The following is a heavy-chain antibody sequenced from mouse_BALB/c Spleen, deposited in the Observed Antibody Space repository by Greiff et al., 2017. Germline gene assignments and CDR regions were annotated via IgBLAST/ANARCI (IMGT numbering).Heavy chain of an antibody. D-gene: IGHD3-2*01. Sequence: LQESAAELARPGASVKMSCKASGYTFTSYTMHWVKQRPGQGLEWIGYINPSSGYTEYNQKFKDKTTLTADKSSSTAYMQLSSLTSEDSAVYYCARGQLGPEAYWGQGTLVTVSA. V-gene: IGHV1-4*02. CDR1: GYTFTSYT. CDR2: INPSSGYT. J-gene: IGHJ3*01. CDR3: ARGQLGPEAY.